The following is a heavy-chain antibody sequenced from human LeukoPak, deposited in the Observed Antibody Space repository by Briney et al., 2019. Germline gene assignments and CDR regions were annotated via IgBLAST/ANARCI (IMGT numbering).Heavy chain of an antibody. CDR3: VSGYKGSFDY. CDR1: GGSISSYY. J-gene: IGHJ4*02. V-gene: IGHV4-59*01. CDR2: IYYSGST. D-gene: IGHD3-22*01. Sequence: SETLSLTCTVSGGSISSYYWSWIRQPPGKGLEWIGYIYYSGSTNYNPSLKSRVTISVDTSKNQFSLKLSPVTAADTAVYYCVSGYKGSFDYWGQGTLVTVSS.